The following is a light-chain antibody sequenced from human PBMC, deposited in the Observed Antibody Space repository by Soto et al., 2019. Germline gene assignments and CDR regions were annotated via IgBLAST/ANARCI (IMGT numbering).Light chain of an antibody. CDR2: END. V-gene: IGLV1-51*01. CDR3: GTWDTSLTPYAV. CDR1: RSNIGSFL. J-gene: IGLJ2*01. Sequence: QSVLTQPPSVSAAAGLNVTISCSGTRSNIGSFLVSWYQQFPGAAPKLVIYENDQRPSGNPDQFSGSKSGTSATLRITGVQPGDEAVYYCGTWDTSLTPYAVFGGGTKLTVL.